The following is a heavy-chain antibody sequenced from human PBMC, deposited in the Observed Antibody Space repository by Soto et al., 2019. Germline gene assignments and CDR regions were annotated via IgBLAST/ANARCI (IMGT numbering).Heavy chain of an antibody. CDR3: ARDKERLSNDSSGLDV. CDR1: GYTFTGYY. V-gene: IGHV1-2*04. D-gene: IGHD3-22*01. Sequence: SVKVSCKASGYTFTGYYMHWVRQAPGQGLEWMGWINPNSGGTNYAQKFQGWVTMTRDTSISTAYMELSRLRPDDTAVYYCARDKERLSNDSSGLDVWGQGTTVTVPS. CDR2: INPNSGGT. J-gene: IGHJ6*02.